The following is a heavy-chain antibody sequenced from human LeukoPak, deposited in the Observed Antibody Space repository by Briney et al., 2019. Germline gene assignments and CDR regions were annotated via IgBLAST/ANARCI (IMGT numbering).Heavy chain of an antibody. J-gene: IGHJ5*02. CDR3: ARVGYSSGWGYNWFDP. CDR2: ISSSSSTI. Sequence: GGSLRLSCAASGFTFSSYSVNWVRQAPGKGLEWVSYISSSSSTIYYADSVKGRFTISRDNAKNSLYLQMNSLRDEDTAVYYCARVGYSSGWGYNWFDPWGQGTLVTVSS. V-gene: IGHV3-48*02. CDR1: GFTFSSYS. D-gene: IGHD6-19*01.